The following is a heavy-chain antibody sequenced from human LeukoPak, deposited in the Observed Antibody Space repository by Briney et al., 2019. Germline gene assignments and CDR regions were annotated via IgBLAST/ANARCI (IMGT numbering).Heavy chain of an antibody. CDR3: AWGFVYCGRDCYQSERAFDI. CDR2: INPNGGGA. CDR1: GYTFTGYY. J-gene: IGHJ3*02. Sequence: GASVKVSCKASGYTFTGYYMHWVRQAPGQGLEWMGWINPNGGGANYAQKFQDRVTMTRDTCVSTAYMELSSLRSDDTAVYYCAWGFVYCGRDCYQSERAFDIWGQGTMVTVSS. D-gene: IGHD2-21*01. V-gene: IGHV1-2*02.